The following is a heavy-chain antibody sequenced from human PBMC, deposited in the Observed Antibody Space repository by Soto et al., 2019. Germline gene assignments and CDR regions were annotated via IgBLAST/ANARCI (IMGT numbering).Heavy chain of an antibody. D-gene: IGHD2-2*01. Sequence: LRLSCAASGFTFSSFSMTWVRHAPGKGLEWVSSISSSSSYIYYADSVKGRFTISRDNAKNSLYLQMNSLRAEDTAVYYCARERGSCSSTSCSPLYGMDVWGQGTTVTVSS. CDR3: ARERGSCSSTSCSPLYGMDV. CDR1: GFTFSSFS. J-gene: IGHJ6*02. CDR2: ISSSSSYI. V-gene: IGHV3-21*01.